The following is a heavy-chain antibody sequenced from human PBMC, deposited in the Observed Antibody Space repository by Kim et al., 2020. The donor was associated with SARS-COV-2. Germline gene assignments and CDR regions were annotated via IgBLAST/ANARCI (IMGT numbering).Heavy chain of an antibody. CDR1: GFTFSSYG. CDR2: ISYDGSNK. J-gene: IGHJ3*02. D-gene: IGHD6-19*01. CDR3: AKDLFSEGIAVAGTLDI. Sequence: GGSLRLSCAASGFTFSSYGMHWVRQAPGKGLEWVAVISYDGSNKYYADSVKGRFTISRDNSKNTLYLQMNSLRAEDTAVYYCAKDLFSEGIAVAGTLDIWGQGTMVTVSS. V-gene: IGHV3-30*18.